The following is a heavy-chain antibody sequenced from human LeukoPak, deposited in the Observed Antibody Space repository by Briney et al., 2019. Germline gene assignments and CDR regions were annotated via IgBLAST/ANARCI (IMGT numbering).Heavy chain of an antibody. CDR2: IIPIFGTA. J-gene: IGHJ3*02. V-gene: IGHV1-69*13. Sequence: ASVKVSCKASGGTFSSYAISWVRQAPGQGLEWMGGIIPIFGTANYAQKFQGRVTITADESTSTAYMELSSLRSEDTAVYYCARVYQDAFDIWGQGTMVTVSS. D-gene: IGHD2-2*01. CDR1: GGTFSSYA. CDR3: ARVYQDAFDI.